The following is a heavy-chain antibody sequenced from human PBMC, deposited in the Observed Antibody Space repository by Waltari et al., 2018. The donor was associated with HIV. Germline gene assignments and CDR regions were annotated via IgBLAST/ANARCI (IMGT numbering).Heavy chain of an antibody. Sequence: QVQLVESGGGVVQPGGSLRLSCAASGFPFDTSGIHWVRQAPGKGLEWVTVIGHDGSAKFYADSVKGRFTISRDNSKNTMYLQMNSLRAEDAAVYYCAREGYDYPNLYWHFDLWGRGTQVTVSS. CDR2: IGHDGSAK. D-gene: IGHD3-16*01. V-gene: IGHV3-30*03. J-gene: IGHJ2*01. CDR3: AREGYDYPNLYWHFDL. CDR1: GFPFDTSG.